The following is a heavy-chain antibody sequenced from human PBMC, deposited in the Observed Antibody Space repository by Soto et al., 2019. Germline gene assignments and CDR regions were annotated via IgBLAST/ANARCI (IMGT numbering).Heavy chain of an antibody. D-gene: IGHD3-22*01. CDR2: FIPIFGTV. Sequence: AASVKVSCKASGDTFSRFAISWLRQAPGQGLEWVGGFIPIFGTVNYPQKFLGRVTITADESTATAYMELSSLTSEDTAIYFCASPGIYRDSNGYWPFDYWGQGTLVTVSS. J-gene: IGHJ4*02. CDR3: ASPGIYRDSNGYWPFDY. V-gene: IGHV1-69*13. CDR1: GDTFSRFA.